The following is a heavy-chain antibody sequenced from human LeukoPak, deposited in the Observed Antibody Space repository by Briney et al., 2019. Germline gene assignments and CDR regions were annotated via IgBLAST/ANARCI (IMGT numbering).Heavy chain of an antibody. CDR3: ARARALTGYYNY. CDR1: GYTFTIYG. J-gene: IGHJ4*02. CDR2: ISAYSGNT. D-gene: IGHD3-9*01. Sequence: ASVTVSCKASGYTFTIYGISWVRQAPGQGLEWMGWISAYSGNTNYAQKLQGRVTMTTNTSTNTAYMELRSLRSDDTAMYYCARARALTGYYNYWGQGTLVTVSS. V-gene: IGHV1-18*01.